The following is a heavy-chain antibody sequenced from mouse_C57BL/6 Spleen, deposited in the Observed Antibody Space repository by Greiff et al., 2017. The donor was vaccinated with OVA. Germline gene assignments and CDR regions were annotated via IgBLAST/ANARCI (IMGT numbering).Heavy chain of an antibody. J-gene: IGHJ2*01. CDR1: GYAFSSYW. V-gene: IGHV1-80*01. CDR2: IYPGDGDT. Sequence: VQLQESGAELVKPGASVKISCKASGYAFSSYWMNWVKQRPGKGLEWIGQIYPGDGDTNYNGKFKGKATLTADKSSSTAYMQLSSLTSEDSAVYFCARGTTVVATSENYFDYWGQGTTLTVSS. D-gene: IGHD1-1*01. CDR3: ARGTTVVATSENYFDY.